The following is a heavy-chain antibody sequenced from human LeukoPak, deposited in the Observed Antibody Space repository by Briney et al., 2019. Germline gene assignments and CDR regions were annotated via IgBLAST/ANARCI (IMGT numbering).Heavy chain of an antibody. D-gene: IGHD5-24*01. Sequence: SETLSLTCTVSGGSISSYYWRWIRQPPEKGLEWIGYIYYSGSNNYNTSLKSRVTISEKPSKKQSSLKQKSVTAWDTAVYYWWRAEGYNYVIGAFDIWGQGTMV. CDR2: IYYSGSN. J-gene: IGHJ3*02. CDR1: GGSISSYY. V-gene: IGHV4-59*12. CDR3: WRAEGYNYVIGAFDI.